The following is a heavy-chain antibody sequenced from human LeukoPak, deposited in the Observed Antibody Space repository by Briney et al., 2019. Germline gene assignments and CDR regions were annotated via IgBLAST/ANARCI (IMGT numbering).Heavy chain of an antibody. CDR2: INPSGGST. J-gene: IGHJ4*02. Sequence: ASVKVSCKASGYTFTGYYMHWVRQAPGQGLEWMGIINPSGGSTSYAQKFQGRVTMTRDTSTSTVYMELSSLRSEDTAVYYCARDLTTYYYDSSGYYFDYWGQGTLVTVSS. CDR3: ARDLTTYYYDSSGYYFDY. D-gene: IGHD3-22*01. V-gene: IGHV1-46*01. CDR1: GYTFTGYY.